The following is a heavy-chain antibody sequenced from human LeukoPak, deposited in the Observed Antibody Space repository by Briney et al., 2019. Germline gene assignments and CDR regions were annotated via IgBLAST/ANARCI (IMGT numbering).Heavy chain of an antibody. CDR2: IYSGGST. Sequence: GGSLRLSCAASGFTVSSNYMSWVRQAPGKGLEWVSVIYSGGSTYYADSVKGRFTISRDNSKNTVYLQMNSLRAEDAAVYYCAGPRNSWATALDYWGQGTLVTVSS. J-gene: IGHJ4*02. V-gene: IGHV3-66*02. D-gene: IGHD6-13*01. CDR1: GFTVSSNY. CDR3: AGPRNSWATALDY.